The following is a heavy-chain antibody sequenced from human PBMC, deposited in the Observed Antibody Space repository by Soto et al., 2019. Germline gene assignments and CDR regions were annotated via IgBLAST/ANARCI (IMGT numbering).Heavy chain of an antibody. Sequence: SETLSLTCTVSGGSISSGGYYWSWIRQHPGKGLEWIGYIYYNGSTYYNPSLKSRVTISVDTSKNQFSLKLSSVTAADTAVYYCARASYSSSWYWSGYFDYWGQGTLVTVSS. D-gene: IGHD6-13*01. V-gene: IGHV4-31*03. CDR3: ARASYSSSWYWSGYFDY. CDR1: GGSISSGGYY. CDR2: IYYNGST. J-gene: IGHJ4*02.